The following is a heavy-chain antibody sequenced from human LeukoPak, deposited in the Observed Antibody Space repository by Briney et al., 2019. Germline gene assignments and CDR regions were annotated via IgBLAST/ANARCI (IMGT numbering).Heavy chain of an antibody. CDR3: SSHVSAAAGGR. J-gene: IGHJ4*02. CDR2: IHHSGTT. V-gene: IGHV4-34*01. D-gene: IGHD6-13*01. CDR1: GGSVRDYY. Sequence: SETLSLTCAVSGGSVRDYYWSWIRQPPGKGLEWIAEIHHSGTTKYNPSLKSRVTISMDTSKNQFSLKLSSMTAADTAVYYCSSHVSAAAGGRWGPGTLVTISS.